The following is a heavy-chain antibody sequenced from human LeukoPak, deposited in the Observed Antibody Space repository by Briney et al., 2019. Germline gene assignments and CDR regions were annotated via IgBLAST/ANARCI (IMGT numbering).Heavy chain of an antibody. D-gene: IGHD2-21*02. V-gene: IGHV1-2*02. Sequence: ASVKVSCKASVYTFTGYYMHWVRQAPGQGLEWMGWINPNSGGTNYAQKFQGRVTMTRDTSISTAYMELSRLRSDDTAVYYCARSAYCGGDCYSYYFDYWGQGTLVTVSS. CDR2: INPNSGGT. CDR1: VYTFTGYY. J-gene: IGHJ4*02. CDR3: ARSAYCGGDCYSYYFDY.